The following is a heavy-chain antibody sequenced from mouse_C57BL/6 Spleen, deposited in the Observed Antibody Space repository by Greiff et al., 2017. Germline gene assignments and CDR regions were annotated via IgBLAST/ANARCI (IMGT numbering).Heavy chain of an antibody. CDR1: GFSLTSYA. CDR2: IWTGGGT. V-gene: IGHV2-9-1*01. Sequence: VKLMESGPGLVEPSQSLSITCTVSGFSLTSYAISWVRQPPGKGLEWLGVIWTGGGTNYNSARKSRQSISKDNSKSQVFLKMNSLQTDDTARDNCARNSYYAAWFAYWGQGTLVTVSA. J-gene: IGHJ3*01. CDR3: ARNSYYAAWFAY. D-gene: IGHD1-1*01.